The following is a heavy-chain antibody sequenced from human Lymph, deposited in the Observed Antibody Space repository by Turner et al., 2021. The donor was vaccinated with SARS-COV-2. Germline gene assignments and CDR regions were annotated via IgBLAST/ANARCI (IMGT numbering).Heavy chain of an antibody. D-gene: IGHD1-26*01. Sequence: ELQLVESGGGLVQPGRSLRLSCAASGFTFDDYAMHWVRQAPGKGLEWVSGINWSGGSIAYADSVKGRFTISRDNPKNSLYLQMNSLRAEDTAFYYCAKDLAGTYYSSFDYWGQGTLVTVSS. CDR3: AKDLAGTYYSSFDY. J-gene: IGHJ4*02. CDR2: INWSGGSI. CDR1: GFTFDDYA. V-gene: IGHV3-9*01.